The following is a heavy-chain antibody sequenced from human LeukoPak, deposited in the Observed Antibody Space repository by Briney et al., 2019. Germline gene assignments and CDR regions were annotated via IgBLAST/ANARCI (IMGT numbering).Heavy chain of an antibody. Sequence: PGGSLRLSCAASAFTFSAYSMNWVRQAPGKGLEWVSSITSGDFVYFADSLKGRFTISRDNAKSSLYLQMNSLTADDTAVCYCARGGFNMVRAVIIPSNSYFYYMYIWGKGTTVTVSS. CDR1: AFTFSAYS. D-gene: IGHD3-10*01. V-gene: IGHV3-69-1*01. CDR3: ARGGFNMVRAVIIPSNSYFYYMYI. CDR2: ITSGDFV. J-gene: IGHJ6*03.